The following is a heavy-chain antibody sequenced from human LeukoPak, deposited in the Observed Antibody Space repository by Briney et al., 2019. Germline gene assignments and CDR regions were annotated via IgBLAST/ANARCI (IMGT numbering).Heavy chain of an antibody. CDR3: ARLLGQVAGDYFDY. V-gene: IGHV4-34*01. D-gene: IGHD6-19*01. CDR2: INHSGST. J-gene: IGHJ4*02. CDR1: GGSFSGYY. Sequence: SETLSLTCAVYGGSFSGYYWSWIRQPPGKGLEWIGEINHSGSTNYNPSLKSRVTISVDTSKNQFSLKLSFVTAADTAVYYCARLLGQVAGDYFDYWGQGTLVTVSS.